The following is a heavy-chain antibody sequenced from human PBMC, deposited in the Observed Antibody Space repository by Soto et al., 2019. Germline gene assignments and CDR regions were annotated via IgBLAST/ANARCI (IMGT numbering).Heavy chain of an antibody. CDR3: ARVGGVAARTFDY. V-gene: IGHV4-59*01. J-gene: IGHJ4*02. Sequence: SETLSLTCTVSGGSISPFYWSWVRQPPGKGLEWIGYLYYSGNTNYNPSLKSRVTISVDASKSQVSLRLTSVTAADTAVYYCARVGGVAARTFDYWGQGTVVTVSS. D-gene: IGHD2-15*01. CDR2: LYYSGNT. CDR1: GGSISPFY.